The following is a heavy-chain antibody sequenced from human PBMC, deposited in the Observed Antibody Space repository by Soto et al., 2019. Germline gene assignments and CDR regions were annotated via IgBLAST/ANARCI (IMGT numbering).Heavy chain of an antibody. CDR2: ISLSGSTI. V-gene: IGHV3-48*03. Sequence: PRLSCAASGFAFSNYEMNWVRQAPGKGLEWVSYISLSGSTIYYADSVKGRFTISRDDAKNSLYLQMNSLRADDTAVYYCARESFSASPNFFDYWGQGTLVTVSS. J-gene: IGHJ4*02. CDR1: GFAFSNYE. CDR3: ARESFSASPNFFDY. D-gene: IGHD3-3*02.